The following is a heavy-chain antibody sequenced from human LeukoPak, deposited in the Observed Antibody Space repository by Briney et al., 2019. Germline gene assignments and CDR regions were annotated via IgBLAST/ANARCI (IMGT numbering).Heavy chain of an antibody. D-gene: IGHD3-10*01. Sequence: PGGSLRLSCAAPGFTFDDYAMHWVRQAPGKGLEWVSLISGDGGSTYYADSVKGRFTISRDNSKNSLYLQMNSLRTEDTALYYCAKDPTIVRGVIIGSFDYWGQGTLVTVSS. V-gene: IGHV3-43*02. CDR1: GFTFDDYA. J-gene: IGHJ4*02. CDR3: AKDPTIVRGVIIGSFDY. CDR2: ISGDGGST.